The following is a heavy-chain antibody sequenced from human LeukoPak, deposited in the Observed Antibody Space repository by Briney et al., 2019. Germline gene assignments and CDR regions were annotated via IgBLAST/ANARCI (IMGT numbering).Heavy chain of an antibody. J-gene: IGHJ3*02. D-gene: IGHD1-14*01. CDR3: ARADTGAFDI. V-gene: IGHV4-39*01. CDR2: IYYSGST. CDR1: GGSISSSSYY. Sequence: SETLSLTCTVSGGSISSSSYYWGWIRQPPGKGREWIGSIYYSGSTYYNPSLKSRVTISVDTSKNQFSLKLSSVTAADTAVYYCARADTGAFDIWGQGTMVTVSS.